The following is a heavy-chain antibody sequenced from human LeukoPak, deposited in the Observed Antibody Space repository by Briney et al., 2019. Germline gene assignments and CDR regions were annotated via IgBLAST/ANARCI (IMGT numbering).Heavy chain of an antibody. J-gene: IGHJ5*02. CDR1: GFTFSSYS. CDR2: TKNKAYSYST. V-gene: IGHV3-72*01. Sequence: GGSLRLSCAASGFTFSSYSMGWVRQAPGKGLEWVGLTKNKAYSYSTEYAASVEGRFTISRDDSKNSLCLQMNSLKSEDTAVYYCARVHSPYGGPGWFDPWGQGTLVTVSS. CDR3: ARVHSPYGGPGWFDP. D-gene: IGHD3-10*01.